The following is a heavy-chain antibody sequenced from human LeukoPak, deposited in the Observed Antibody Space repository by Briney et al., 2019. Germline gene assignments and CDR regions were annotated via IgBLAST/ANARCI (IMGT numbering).Heavy chain of an antibody. CDR2: ISSSGSTI. J-gene: IGHJ6*02. D-gene: IGHD5-12*01. CDR3: ARDGHNGYDSDYYYGMDV. CDR1: GFTFSDYY. Sequence: GGSLRLSCAASGFTFSDYYTSWIRQAPGKGLEWVSYISSSGSTIYYADSVKGRFTISRDNAKNSLYLQMNSLRAEDTAVYYCARDGHNGYDSDYYYGMDVWGQGTTVTVSS. V-gene: IGHV3-11*04.